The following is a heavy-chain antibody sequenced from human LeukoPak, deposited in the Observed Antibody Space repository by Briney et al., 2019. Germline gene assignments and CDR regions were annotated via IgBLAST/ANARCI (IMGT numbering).Heavy chain of an antibody. CDR2: IYTSWST. D-gene: IGHD3-3*01. CDR3: ARATIFGVVILD. Sequence: IVRIYTSWSTNYSPSLKSRLTISVDTSKNQFSLKLSSVTAADTAVYYCARATIFGVVILDWGQGTMVTVSS. V-gene: IGHV4-61*02. J-gene: IGHJ3*01.